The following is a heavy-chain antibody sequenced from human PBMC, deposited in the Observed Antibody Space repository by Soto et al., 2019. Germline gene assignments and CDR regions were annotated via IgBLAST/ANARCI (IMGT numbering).Heavy chain of an antibody. J-gene: IGHJ5*02. V-gene: IGHV1-24*01. CDR1: GYTLTELS. CDR3: ARGGGSSGYYYRGNWFDP. Sequence: GASVKVSCKVSGYTLTELSMHWVRRAPGKGLEWMGGFDPEDGETIYAQKFQGRVTMTEDASTDTAYMELSSLRSEDTAVYYCARGGGSSGYYYRGNWFDPWGQGTLVTVSS. CDR2: FDPEDGET. D-gene: IGHD3-22*01.